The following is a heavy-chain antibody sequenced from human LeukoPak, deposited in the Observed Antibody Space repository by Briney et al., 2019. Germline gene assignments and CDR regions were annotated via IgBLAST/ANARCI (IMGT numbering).Heavy chain of an antibody. J-gene: IGHJ3*02. V-gene: IGHV1-2*02. CDR3: AADVGCSGGSCSPIYDAFDI. D-gene: IGHD2-15*01. Sequence: ASVKVSCKASGYTFTGYYMHWVRQAPGQGLEWMGWINPNSGDTNYAQKFQERVTITRDMSTSTAYMELSSLRSEDTAVYYCAADVGCSGGSCSPIYDAFDIWGQGTMVTVSS. CDR2: INPNSGDT. CDR1: GYTFTGYY.